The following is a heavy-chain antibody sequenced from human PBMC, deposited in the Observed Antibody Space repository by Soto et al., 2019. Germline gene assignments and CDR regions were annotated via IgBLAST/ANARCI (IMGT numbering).Heavy chain of an antibody. CDR2: IHHSGST. CDR1: GGSISSGGYS. V-gene: IGHV4-30-2*01. Sequence: SETLSLTCAVSGGSISSGGYSWSWIRQPPGKGLEWIGYIHHSGSTYYNPSLKSRVTISVDRSKNQFSLKLSSVTAADTAVYYCARVTGDYPELLDPWGQGTLVTVSS. J-gene: IGHJ5*02. D-gene: IGHD7-27*01. CDR3: ARVTGDYPELLDP.